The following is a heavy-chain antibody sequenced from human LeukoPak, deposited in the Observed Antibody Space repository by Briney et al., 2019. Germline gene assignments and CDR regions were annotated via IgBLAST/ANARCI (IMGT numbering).Heavy chain of an antibody. J-gene: IGHJ4*02. CDR3: ARDFKLLGYCSGGSCYSTIYYFDY. D-gene: IGHD2-15*01. CDR2: IIPIFGTA. CDR1: GGTFSSYA. Sequence: GASVKVSCKASGGTFSSYAISWVRQAPGQGLEWMGRIIPIFGTANYAQKFQGRVTITTDESTSTAYMELSSLRSEDTAVYYCARDFKLLGYCSGGSCYSTIYYFDYWGQGTLVTVSS. V-gene: IGHV1-69*05.